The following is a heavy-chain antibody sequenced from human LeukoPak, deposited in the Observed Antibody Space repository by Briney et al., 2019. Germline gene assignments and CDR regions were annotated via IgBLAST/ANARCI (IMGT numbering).Heavy chain of an antibody. CDR3: TRGVDY. CDR2: IRSKANSYAT. Sequence: PGGSLRLSCAASGFTFSDYYMSWIRQAPGKGLEWVGRIRSKANSYATAYAASVKGRFTISRDDSKNTAYLQMNSLKTEDTAVYYCTRGVDYWGQGTLVTVSS. CDR1: GFTFSDYY. J-gene: IGHJ4*02. V-gene: IGHV3-73*01.